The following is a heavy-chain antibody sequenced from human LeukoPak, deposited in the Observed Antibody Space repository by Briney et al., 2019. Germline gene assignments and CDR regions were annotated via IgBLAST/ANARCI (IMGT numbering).Heavy chain of an antibody. J-gene: IGHJ5*02. Sequence: SETLSLTCTVSGGSISSSSYYWGWIRQPPGKGLEWIGSIYYSGSTYYNPSLKSRVTISVDTSKNQFSLKLSSVTAADTAVYYCARDLRNWFDPWGQGTLVTVSS. CDR1: GGSISSSSYY. V-gene: IGHV4-39*07. CDR3: ARDLRNWFDP. CDR2: IYYSGST.